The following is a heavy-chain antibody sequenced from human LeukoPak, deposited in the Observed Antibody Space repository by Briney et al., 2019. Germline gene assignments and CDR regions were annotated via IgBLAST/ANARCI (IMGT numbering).Heavy chain of an antibody. CDR3: ARVRVNYVWGNYPVNY. V-gene: IGHV1-18*01. D-gene: IGHD3-16*02. J-gene: IGHJ4*02. CDR1: GYTFTSYG. CDR2: ISGNNGNT. Sequence: ASVKVSCKASGYTFTSYGISWVRQAPGQGLEWMGWISGNNGNTNYAQKLQGRVTMTTDTSTSTAYVELRSLRSDDTALYYCARVRVNYVWGNYPVNYWGQGTLVTVSS.